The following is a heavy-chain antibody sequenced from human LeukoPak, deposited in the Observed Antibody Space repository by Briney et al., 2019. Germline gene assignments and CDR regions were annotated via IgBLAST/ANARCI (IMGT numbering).Heavy chain of an antibody. J-gene: IGHJ4*02. Sequence: PVGFLGLAWAASGVPFDYYAMPRVRQAAATGLPLASAFTWNSGNIGYADSVKGRFTISRDNAKNCLYLEMNSLRAEDMALYYCAKVRWDNNNWYYLDYWGQGTLVTVSS. D-gene: IGHD1-1*01. CDR2: FTWNSGNI. CDR1: GVPFDYYA. V-gene: IGHV3-9*03. CDR3: AKVRWDNNNWYYLDY.